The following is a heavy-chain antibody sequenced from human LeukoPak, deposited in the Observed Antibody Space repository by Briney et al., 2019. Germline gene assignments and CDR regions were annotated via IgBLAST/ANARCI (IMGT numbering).Heavy chain of an antibody. J-gene: IGHJ4*02. Sequence: GGSLRLSCAASGFTFSSYSMNWVRQAPGRGLEWVSYISSGVSTIYYADSVKGRFTISRDNAKKSLYLQMHSLRAEDTAVYYCARIYGDFTAYYFDYWGQGTLVTVSS. V-gene: IGHV3-48*04. CDR2: ISSGVSTI. CDR3: ARIYGDFTAYYFDY. CDR1: GFTFSSYS. D-gene: IGHD4-17*01.